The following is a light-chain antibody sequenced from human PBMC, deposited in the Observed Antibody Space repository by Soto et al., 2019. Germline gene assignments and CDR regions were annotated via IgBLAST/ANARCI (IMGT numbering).Light chain of an antibody. J-gene: IGKJ5*01. V-gene: IGKV1D-12*01. CDR3: QKADTFHIT. CDR1: QGISRS. CDR2: AAS. Sequence: DIQMTPSPSSLSASVGDGVTGSCQASQGISRSLAWYQQKPGKANKLLIYAASSLQSGVPYRFSGSGFGTDFTLTISSLQPEDSAIYYCQKADTFHITCGQGTRREIK.